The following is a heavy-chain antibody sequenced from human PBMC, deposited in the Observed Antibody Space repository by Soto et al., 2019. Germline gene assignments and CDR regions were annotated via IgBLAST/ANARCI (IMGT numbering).Heavy chain of an antibody. Sequence: ASVKVSCKASGYTFTGYYMHWVRQAPGQGLEWMGWINPNSGGTNYAQKFQGRVTMTRDTSISTAYMELSRLRSDDTAVYYCARGPPGGAAAWGRYDYWGQGTLVTVSS. V-gene: IGHV1-2*02. CDR1: GYTFTGYY. J-gene: IGHJ4*02. CDR2: INPNSGGT. D-gene: IGHD6-13*01. CDR3: ARGPPGGAAAWGRYDY.